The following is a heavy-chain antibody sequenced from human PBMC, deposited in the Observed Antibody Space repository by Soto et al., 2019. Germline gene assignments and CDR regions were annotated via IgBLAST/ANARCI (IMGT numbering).Heavy chain of an antibody. CDR1: GYTFTSYG. Sequence: ASVKVSCKASGYTFTSYGISWVRQAPGQGPEWMGWISAYNGNTNYAQKLQGRVTMTTDTSTSTAYMELRSLRSDDTAVYYCARDRSVVVPAASWFDPWGQGTLVTVSS. J-gene: IGHJ5*02. D-gene: IGHD2-2*01. CDR3: ARDRSVVVPAASWFDP. V-gene: IGHV1-18*01. CDR2: ISAYNGNT.